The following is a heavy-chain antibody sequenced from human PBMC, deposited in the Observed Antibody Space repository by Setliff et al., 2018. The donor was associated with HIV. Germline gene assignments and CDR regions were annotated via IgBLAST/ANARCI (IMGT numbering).Heavy chain of an antibody. V-gene: IGHV1-69*02. J-gene: IGHJ3*02. CDR2: IIPIIGIE. D-gene: IGHD2-15*01. CDR1: GGTFSDYT. Sequence: SVKVSCKASGGTFSDYTVNWVRQAPGQGLEWMGRIIPIIGIENHAQKFQGRVTITADKSTSTAYMELNSLRSDDTAIYYCARSDCSSVRCYLGHAFEIWGQGTMVT. CDR3: ARSDCSSVRCYLGHAFEI.